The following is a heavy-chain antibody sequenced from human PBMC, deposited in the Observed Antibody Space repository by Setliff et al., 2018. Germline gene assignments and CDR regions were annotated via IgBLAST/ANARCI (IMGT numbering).Heavy chain of an antibody. J-gene: IGHJ6*03. CDR3: ARRGQVTMVRGVTAPASYYYYYMDV. CDR2: INPNSGGT. D-gene: IGHD3-10*01. V-gene: IGHV1-2*02. CDR1: GYTFTGYY. Sequence: GASVKVSCKASGYTFTGYYMHWVRQAPGQGLEWMGWINPNSGGTNYAQKFQGRVTMTRDTSISTADMELSRLRADDTAVYYCARRGQVTMVRGVTAPASYYYYYMDVWGKGTTVTVSS.